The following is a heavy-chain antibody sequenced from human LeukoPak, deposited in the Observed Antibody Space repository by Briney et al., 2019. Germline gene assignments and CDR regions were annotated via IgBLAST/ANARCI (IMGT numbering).Heavy chain of an antibody. CDR1: GLTFRSYW. CDR3: ARDLTLVRGVYDY. CDR2: INQDGSEK. V-gene: IGHV3-7*01. D-gene: IGHD3-10*01. Sequence: GGSLRLSCADSGLTFRSYWMSWVRQAPGKGLEWVANINQDGSEKYYVDSVKGRFTISRDNAKNSLYLQMNSLRAEDTAVYYCARDLTLVRGVYDYWGQGTLVTVSS. J-gene: IGHJ4*02.